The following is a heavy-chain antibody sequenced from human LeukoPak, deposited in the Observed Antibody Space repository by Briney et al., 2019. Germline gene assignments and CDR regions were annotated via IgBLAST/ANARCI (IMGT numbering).Heavy chain of an antibody. D-gene: IGHD5-24*01. J-gene: IGHJ4*02. CDR2: INPSGGST. CDR3: ARDWTRWLQSAGC. V-gene: IGHV1-46*01. Sequence: ASVKVSCKASGYTFTSYYVHWVRQAPGEGLEWMGIINPSGGSTSYAQKFQGRVTMTRDMSTSTVYMELSSLRSEDTAVYYCARDWTRWLQSAGCWGQGILVTVSS. CDR1: GYTFTSYY.